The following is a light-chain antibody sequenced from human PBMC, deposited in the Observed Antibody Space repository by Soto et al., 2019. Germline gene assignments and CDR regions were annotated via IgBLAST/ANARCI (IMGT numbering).Light chain of an antibody. CDR2: GSS. J-gene: IGKJ1*01. V-gene: IGKV3D-15*01. CDR1: QSVSSN. Sequence: EIGMTQCAATLSVSQGERATLSCRASQSVSSNLAWYKQKPGKDPRLLIYGSSSRATGIPAGFIGSGSGTEFTLTLSSLQSEDLAIYYSQPYNNWLRAFGQGTQVDI. CDR3: QPYNNWLRA.